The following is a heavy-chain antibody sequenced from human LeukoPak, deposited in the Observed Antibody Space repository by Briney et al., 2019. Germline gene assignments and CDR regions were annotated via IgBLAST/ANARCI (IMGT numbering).Heavy chain of an antibody. CDR3: ARAGGVATKASYMDV. D-gene: IGHD5-12*01. CDR1: GYTFTGYY. V-gene: IGHV1-2*02. CDR2: INPNSGGT. Sequence: ASVKVSCKASGYTFTGYYMHWVRRAPGQGLEWMGWINPNSGGTNYAQKFQGRVTMTRDTSISTAYMELSRLRSDDTAVYYCARAGGVATKASYMDVWGKGTTVTVSS. J-gene: IGHJ6*03.